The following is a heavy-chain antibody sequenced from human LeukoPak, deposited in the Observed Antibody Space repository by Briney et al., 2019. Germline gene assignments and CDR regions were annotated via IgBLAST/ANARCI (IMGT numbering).Heavy chain of an antibody. D-gene: IGHD5-18*01. CDR1: GYTFTSYY. Sequence: GASMKVSCKASGYTFTSYYLHWVRQAPGQGLEWMGIINPSGGSTTYAQNFQGRVTMTRDTSTSTVYMELSSLRSEDTAVYYCARVNIQLWLSPNQNFDYWGQGTLVTVSS. J-gene: IGHJ4*02. CDR3: ARVNIQLWLSPNQNFDY. V-gene: IGHV1-46*01. CDR2: INPSGGST.